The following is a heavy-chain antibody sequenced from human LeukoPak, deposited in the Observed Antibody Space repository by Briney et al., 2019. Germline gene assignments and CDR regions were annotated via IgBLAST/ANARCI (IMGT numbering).Heavy chain of an antibody. CDR3: ARDLVVVPAAMRPGFDY. CDR1: GGTFSSYA. Sequence: ASVKVSCKASGGTFSSYAISWVRQAPGQGLEWMGWMNPNSGNTGYAQKFQGRVTITRDTSISTAYMELSSLRSEDTAVYYCARDLVVVPAAMRPGFDYWGQGTLVTVSS. V-gene: IGHV1-8*03. J-gene: IGHJ4*02. CDR2: MNPNSGNT. D-gene: IGHD2-2*01.